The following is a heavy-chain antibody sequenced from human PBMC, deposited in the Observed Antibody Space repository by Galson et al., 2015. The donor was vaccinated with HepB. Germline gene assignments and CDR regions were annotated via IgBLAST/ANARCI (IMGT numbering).Heavy chain of an antibody. CDR2: ISGSGGNT. Sequence: SLRLSCAASGFTFSSYAMGWVRQVPGKGLEWVSAISGSGGNTYYVDSVKGRFTISRDNSKNTLYLQMNSLRVEDTAVYYCAKDMRVRGTTDAFDVWGQGTMVTVSS. D-gene: IGHD3-10*01. V-gene: IGHV3-23*01. J-gene: IGHJ3*01. CDR3: AKDMRVRGTTDAFDV. CDR1: GFTFSSYA.